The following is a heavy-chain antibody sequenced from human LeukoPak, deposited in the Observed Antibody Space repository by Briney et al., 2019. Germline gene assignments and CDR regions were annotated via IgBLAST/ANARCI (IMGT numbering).Heavy chain of an antibody. CDR1: GYTFTGYY. V-gene: IGHV1-2*02. CDR2: INPNSGGT. Sequence: ASVKVSCKASGYTFTGYYMHWVRQAPGQGLEWMGWINPNSGGTNYAQKFQGRVTMTRDTSISTAYMELSRLRSDDTAVYYCARGYDSSGYYQYYFDYWGQGTLVTVSS. D-gene: IGHD3-22*01. CDR3: ARGYDSSGYYQYYFDY. J-gene: IGHJ4*02.